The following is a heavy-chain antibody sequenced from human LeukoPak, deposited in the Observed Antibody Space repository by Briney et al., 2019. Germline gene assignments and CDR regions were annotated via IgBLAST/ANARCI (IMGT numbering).Heavy chain of an antibody. CDR3: AREPPHSGMDV. CDR1: GFTFSSYG. D-gene: IGHD1-26*01. CDR2: IWYDGSNK. V-gene: IGHV3-33*01. Sequence: GGSLRLSCAASGFTFSSYGMHWVRQAPGKGLEWVAVIWYDGSNKYYADSVKGRFTISRDNSKNTLYLQMNSLKAEDTAVYYCAREPPHSGMDVWGKGTTVTVSS. J-gene: IGHJ6*04.